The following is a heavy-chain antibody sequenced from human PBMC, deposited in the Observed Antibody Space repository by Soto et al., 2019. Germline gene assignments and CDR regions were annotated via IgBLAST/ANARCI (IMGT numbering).Heavy chain of an antibody. Sequence: EVQLVESGGGLVQPGGSLRLSCAASGFTFSSYSMNWVRQAPGKGLEWVSYISSSSSTIYYADSVKGRFTISRDNAKISLYLQMNSLRADDTAVYYCARVGYDFWSGYRDIWGQGTMVTVSS. J-gene: IGHJ3*02. CDR2: ISSSSSTI. CDR1: GFTFSSYS. V-gene: IGHV3-48*01. D-gene: IGHD3-3*01. CDR3: ARVGYDFWSGYRDI.